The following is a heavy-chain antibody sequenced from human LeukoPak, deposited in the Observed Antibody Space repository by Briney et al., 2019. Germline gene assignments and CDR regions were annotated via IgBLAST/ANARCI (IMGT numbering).Heavy chain of an antibody. V-gene: IGHV4-4*07. CDR1: GGSISSYY. CDR2: IYTSGST. Sequence: SETLSLTCTVSGGSISSYYWSWIRQPAGKGLEWIGRIYTSGSTNYNPSLKSRVTMSVDTSKDQFSLKLSSVTAADTAVYYCARLSGVEGYDYVWGSYRRYYMDVWGKGTTVTISS. J-gene: IGHJ6*03. D-gene: IGHD3-16*02. CDR3: ARLSGVEGYDYVWGSYRRYYMDV.